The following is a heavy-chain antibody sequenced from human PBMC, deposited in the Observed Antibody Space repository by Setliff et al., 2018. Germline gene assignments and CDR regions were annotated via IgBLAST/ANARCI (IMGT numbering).Heavy chain of an antibody. V-gene: IGHV3-48*01. CDR1: GFTFSSHS. CDR2: ISSTSGTI. CDR3: ATSTITTYYFDY. J-gene: IGHJ4*01. Sequence: PGGSLRLSCAGSGFTFSSHSMNWVRQAPGKGLEWISYISSTSGTIYYADSVKGRFTISRDNSRNTLYLQMKSLRAEDTAIYYCATSTITTYYFDYWGHGTLVTVSS. D-gene: IGHD4-4*01.